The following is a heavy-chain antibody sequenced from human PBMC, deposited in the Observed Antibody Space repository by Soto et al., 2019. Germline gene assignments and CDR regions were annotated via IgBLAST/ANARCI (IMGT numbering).Heavy chain of an antibody. D-gene: IGHD3-16*01. CDR3: ARGHTYAYWFDP. V-gene: IGHV1-69*15. Sequence: QVQLVQSGAEVKKPGSSVKVSCKASGGTFSSYSINWVRQAPGQGLEWMGRIIPIFGAANYAQKFQGRATFTADESTTTAYMELSSLRSDDTAVYYCARGHTYAYWFDPWGQGTLVTVSS. CDR2: IIPIFGAA. CDR1: GGTFSSYS. J-gene: IGHJ5*02.